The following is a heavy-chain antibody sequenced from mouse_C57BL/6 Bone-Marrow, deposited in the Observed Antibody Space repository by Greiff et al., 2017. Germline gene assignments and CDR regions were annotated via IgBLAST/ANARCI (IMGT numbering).Heavy chain of an antibody. CDR3: ARDYDYEFDY. D-gene: IGHD2-4*01. V-gene: IGHV1-50*01. CDR1: GYTFTSYW. J-gene: IGHJ2*01. Sequence: QVQLKQPGAELVKPGASVKLSCKASGYTFTSYWMQWVNQRPGQGLEWIGEIDPSDSYTNYNQKFKGKATLTVDTSSSTAYMQLSSLTSEDSAVYYCARDYDYEFDYWGQGTTLTVSS. CDR2: IDPSDSYT.